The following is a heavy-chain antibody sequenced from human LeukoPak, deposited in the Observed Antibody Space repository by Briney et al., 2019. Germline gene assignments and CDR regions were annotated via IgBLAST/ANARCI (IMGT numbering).Heavy chain of an antibody. J-gene: IGHJ4*02. Sequence: GGSLRLSCAASGFTFSSYSMSWVRQAPGKGLQWVSSIISSSSYIYYADSVKGRFTISRDNAKNSLYLQMNSLRAEGTAVYYCARDFSIGAAGTNDYWGQGTLVTVSS. D-gene: IGHD6-13*01. CDR1: GFTFSSYS. CDR2: IISSSSYI. V-gene: IGHV3-21*01. CDR3: ARDFSIGAAGTNDY.